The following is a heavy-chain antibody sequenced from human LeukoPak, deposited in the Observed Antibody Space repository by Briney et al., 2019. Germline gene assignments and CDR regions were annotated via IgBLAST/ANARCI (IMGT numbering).Heavy chain of an antibody. CDR3: ARRDGNNDAFDI. Sequence: SETLSLTCTVSGGSICSSSCYWGWIRQPPGKGLEWIGSIYYSGSTYYNPSLKSRVTISVDTSKNQFSLKLSSVTAADTAVYYCARRDGNNDAFDIWGQGTMVTVSS. CDR2: IYYSGST. CDR1: GGSICSSSCY. D-gene: IGHD4-23*01. V-gene: IGHV4-39*01. J-gene: IGHJ3*02.